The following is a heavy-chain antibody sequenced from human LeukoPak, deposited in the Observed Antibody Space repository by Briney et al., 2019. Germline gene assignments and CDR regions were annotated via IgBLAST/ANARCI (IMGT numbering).Heavy chain of an antibody. CDR3: AKEKYSSSSNWFDP. CDR1: GFTFSSYA. Sequence: GGSLRLSCAASGFTFSSYAMSWVRQAPGKGLEGVSAIIGSGGSTYYADSVKGRFTISRDNSTNTLYLQMNSLRAEDTAVYYCAKEKYSSSSNWFDPWGQGTLVTVSS. V-gene: IGHV3-23*01. CDR2: IIGSGGST. J-gene: IGHJ5*02. D-gene: IGHD6-13*01.